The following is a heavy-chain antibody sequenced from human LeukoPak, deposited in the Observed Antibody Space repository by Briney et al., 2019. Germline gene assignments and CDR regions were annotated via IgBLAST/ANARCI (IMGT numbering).Heavy chain of an antibody. D-gene: IGHD3-10*01. CDR2: ISYDGSNK. CDR3: LSWFGELRDAFDI. J-gene: IGHJ3*02. CDR1: GFTFSSHA. V-gene: IGHV3-30*04. Sequence: GGSLRLSCAASGFTFSSHAMHWVRQAPGKGLEWVAVISYDGSNKYYADSVKGRFTISRDNSKNTLYLQMNSLRAEDTAVYYCLSWFGELRDAFDIWGQGTMVTVSS.